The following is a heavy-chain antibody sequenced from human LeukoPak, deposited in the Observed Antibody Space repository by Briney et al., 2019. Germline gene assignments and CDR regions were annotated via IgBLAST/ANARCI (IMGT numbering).Heavy chain of an antibody. J-gene: IGHJ4*02. CDR1: GLTFSSYA. D-gene: IGHD3/OR15-3a*01. CDR3: ARDFRPGLVPSFDY. CDR2: ITGSGDTT. V-gene: IGHV3-23*01. Sequence: GGSLRLSCAASGLTFSSYAMSWVRQAPGKGLEWVSHITGSGDTTYYGDPVKGRFTISRDNSKNTLYLQMSSLRAEDTAVYYCARDFRPGLVPSFDYWGQGTQVTVSS.